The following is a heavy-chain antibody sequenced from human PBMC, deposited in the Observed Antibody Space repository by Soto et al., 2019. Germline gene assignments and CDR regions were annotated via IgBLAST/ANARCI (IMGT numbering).Heavy chain of an antibody. D-gene: IGHD1-26*01. Sequence: GASVKVSCKASGYTFTSYGISWVRQAPGQGLEWMGWISAYNGNTNYAQKLQGRVTMTTDTSTSAAYMELRSLRSDETAVYYCAGAHGIVGATTDYFDYWGQGTLVTVSS. CDR1: GYTFTSYG. CDR3: AGAHGIVGATTDYFDY. J-gene: IGHJ4*02. CDR2: ISAYNGNT. V-gene: IGHV1-18*01.